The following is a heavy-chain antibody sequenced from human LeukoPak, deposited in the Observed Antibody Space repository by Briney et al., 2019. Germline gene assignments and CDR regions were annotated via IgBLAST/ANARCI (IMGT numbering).Heavy chain of an antibody. Sequence: PGGSLRLSCAASGFTFSSYAMSWVRQAPGKGLEWVSSISSSSSYIYYADSVKGRFTISRDNAKNSLYLQMNSLRAEDTAVYYCARDGFLGVTTVYYYYGMDVWGQGTTVTVSS. D-gene: IGHD4-17*01. CDR1: GFTFSSYA. CDR2: ISSSSSYI. CDR3: ARDGFLGVTTVYYYYGMDV. J-gene: IGHJ6*02. V-gene: IGHV3-21*01.